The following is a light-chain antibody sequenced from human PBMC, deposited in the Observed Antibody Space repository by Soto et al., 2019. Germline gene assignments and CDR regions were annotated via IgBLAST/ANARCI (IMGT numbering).Light chain of an antibody. Sequence: EIIMTQSPGTLSVSPGERATLSCRASQSVSNNLAWYQQKPDQAPRLLIYYASTRATGIPDRFSGSGSGTEFTLTITSLQSEDFALYYCQQYNDWPPITFGQGTRLEIK. CDR3: QQYNDWPPIT. CDR2: YAS. J-gene: IGKJ5*01. CDR1: QSVSNN. V-gene: IGKV3-15*01.